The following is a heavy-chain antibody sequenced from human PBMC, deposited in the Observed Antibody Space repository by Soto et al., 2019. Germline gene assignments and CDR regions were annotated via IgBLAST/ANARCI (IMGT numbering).Heavy chain of an antibody. CDR3: ARSWDIVDTINGWFAP. J-gene: IGHJ5*02. CDR1: GGSISGYY. V-gene: IGHV4-4*09. D-gene: IGHD5-12*01. Sequence: PSETLSLTCTVSGGSISGYYWSWIRPPPGKGLEWIGYMYNSGSTYYSPSSKSRVTISVDTSKNQFSLKLSSVTLADTAVYYCARSWDIVDTINGWFAPWGQGTPVT. CDR2: MYNSGST.